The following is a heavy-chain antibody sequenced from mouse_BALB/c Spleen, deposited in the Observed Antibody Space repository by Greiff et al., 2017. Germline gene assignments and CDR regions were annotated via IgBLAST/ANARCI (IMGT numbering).Heavy chain of an antibody. J-gene: IGHJ1*01. D-gene: IGHD1-1*01. Sequence: EVQLMESGPGLVKPSQSLSLTCTVTGYSITSDYAWNWIRPFPGSQLEWMGYISYSGSTSYNPSLKSRISITRDTSKNQFFLQLNSVTTEDTATYYCARTHYYGSSYGYFDVWGAGTTVTVSS. CDR1: GYSITSDYA. V-gene: IGHV3-2*02. CDR3: ARTHYYGSSYGYFDV. CDR2: ISYSGST.